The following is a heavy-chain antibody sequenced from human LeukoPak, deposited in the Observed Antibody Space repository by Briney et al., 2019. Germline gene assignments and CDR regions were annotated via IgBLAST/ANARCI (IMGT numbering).Heavy chain of an antibody. CDR3: AREKRYCSGGSCSEPDDY. D-gene: IGHD2-15*01. CDR2: ISSSSSYI. J-gene: IGHJ4*02. CDR1: GFTYSSYE. Sequence: PGGSLRLACAASGFTYSSYEMNWVRQAPGKGLEWVSSISSSSSYIYYADSVKGRSTISRDNAKNSLYLQMNSLRAEDTAMYYCAREKRYCSGGSCSEPDDYWGQGTLVTVSS. V-gene: IGHV3-21*01.